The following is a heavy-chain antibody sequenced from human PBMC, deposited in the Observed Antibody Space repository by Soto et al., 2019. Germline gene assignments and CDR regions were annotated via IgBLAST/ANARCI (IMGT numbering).Heavy chain of an antibody. V-gene: IGHV3-33*01. Sequence: QVQLVESGGGVVQPGRSLRLSCAASGFTFSSYGMHWVRQAPRKGLEWVAVIWYDGSNKYYADSVKGRFTISRDNSKNALYLQMNSLRAEDRAVYYCARDYNSSGYPRYYFDYWGQGTLVTVSS. CDR1: GFTFSSYG. CDR3: ARDYNSSGYPRYYFDY. CDR2: IWYDGSNK. D-gene: IGHD3-22*01. J-gene: IGHJ4*02.